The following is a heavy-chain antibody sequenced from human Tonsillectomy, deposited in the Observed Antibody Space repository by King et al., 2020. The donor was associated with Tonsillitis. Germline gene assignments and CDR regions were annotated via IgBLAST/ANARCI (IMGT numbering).Heavy chain of an antibody. CDR2: MSGAGART. Sequence: VQLVESGGGLVQPGGSLRLSCAASGFTFSTYAMTWVRQAPGKGLEWVSVMSGAGARTYHADSVKGRFTISRDNSKNTMYMQMNSLRAEDTAVYYCAKCPYDFWSGGLYYAMDVWGQATTVTVSS. D-gene: IGHD3-3*01. CDR3: AKCPYDFWSGGLYYAMDV. CDR1: GFTFSTYA. V-gene: IGHV3-23*04. J-gene: IGHJ6*02.